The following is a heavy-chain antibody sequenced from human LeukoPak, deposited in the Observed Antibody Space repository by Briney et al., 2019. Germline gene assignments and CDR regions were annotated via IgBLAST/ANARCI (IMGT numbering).Heavy chain of an antibody. CDR2: IKQDGTET. CDR1: GFTFSRYG. V-gene: IGHV3-7*01. CDR3: MGGRGWLPEN. J-gene: IGHJ4*02. D-gene: IGHD3-22*01. Sequence: PGGSLRLSCAASGFTFSRYGMHWVRQAPGKGLEWVAIIKQDGTETFYVDSVKGRFTISRDNVKNSLYLQMNSLRIEDAAVYYCMGGRGWLPENWGQGTLVTVSS.